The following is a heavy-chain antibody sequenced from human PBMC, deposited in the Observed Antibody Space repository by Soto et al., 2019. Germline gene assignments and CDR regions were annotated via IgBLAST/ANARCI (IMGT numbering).Heavy chain of an antibody. CDR2: IYYNGNT. CDR3: ARATTLTSSFCYYGLDV. J-gene: IGHJ6*02. Sequence: QVQLQESGPGLVKPSQTLSLTCTVSGGSISNDDYYWSWIRQPPGKSLEWIGHIYYNGNTYHNPSLKSRLTMSLDASQTQFSLPRTSVIAADSASYFCARATTLTSSFCYYGLDVWGQGTTVTVSS. V-gene: IGHV4-30-4*08. CDR1: GGSISNDDYY. D-gene: IGHD4-17*01.